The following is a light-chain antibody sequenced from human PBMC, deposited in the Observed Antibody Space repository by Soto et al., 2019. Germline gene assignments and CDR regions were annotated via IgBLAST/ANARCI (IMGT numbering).Light chain of an antibody. CDR3: QQYNSWPRT. Sequence: EIVLTQSPGTLSLSPGERATLSCRASQSVRNSLLAWYQQKPGQPPRLLIYTTSTRASGVPARFSGSGSGTEFTLTINSLQTEDFGLYYCQQYNSWPRTFGQGTKVDIK. V-gene: IGKV3-15*01. CDR1: QSVRNSL. CDR2: TTS. J-gene: IGKJ1*01.